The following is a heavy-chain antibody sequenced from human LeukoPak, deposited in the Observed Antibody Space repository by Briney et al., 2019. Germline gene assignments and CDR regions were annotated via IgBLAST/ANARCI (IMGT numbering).Heavy chain of an antibody. V-gene: IGHV1-2*02. D-gene: IGHD6-13*01. CDR3: TRDDSSSWYVVDY. CDR2: INPNSGGT. Sequence: ASVKVSCKASGYTFTGYYMHWVRQAPGQGLEWMGWINPNSGGTNYAQKFQGRVTMTRDTSISTAYMELSRLRSDDTAVYYCTRDDSSSWYVVDYWGQGTLVTVSS. CDR1: GYTFTGYY. J-gene: IGHJ4*02.